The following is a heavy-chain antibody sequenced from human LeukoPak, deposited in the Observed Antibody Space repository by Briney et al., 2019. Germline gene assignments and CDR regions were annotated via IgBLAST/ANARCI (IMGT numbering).Heavy chain of an antibody. V-gene: IGHV4-59*01. D-gene: IGHD4-23*01. J-gene: IGHJ6*02. CDR3: ARVGGGNFYYYGMDV. CDR1: GGSISSYY. CDR2: IYYSGST. Sequence: PSETLSLTCTVSGGSISSYYRSWIRQPPGKGLEWIGYIYYSGSTNYNPSLKSRVTISVDTSKNQFSLKLSSVTAADTAVYYCARVGGGNFYYYGMDVWGQGTTVTVSS.